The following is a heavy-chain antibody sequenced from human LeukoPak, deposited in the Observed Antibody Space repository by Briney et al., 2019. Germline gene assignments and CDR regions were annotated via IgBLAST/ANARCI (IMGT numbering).Heavy chain of an antibody. Sequence: AGSLRLSCAASGFIFSDYSLSWIRQAPGKELQWVANIKQDGSAKYYVDSVKGRFTISRDNAKNSLYLQMNSLRAEDTAVYYCARVNDEDPLGAFDIWGQGTMVTVSS. CDR2: IKQDGSAK. V-gene: IGHV3-7*04. J-gene: IGHJ3*02. D-gene: IGHD1-1*01. CDR3: ARVNDEDPLGAFDI. CDR1: GFIFSDYS.